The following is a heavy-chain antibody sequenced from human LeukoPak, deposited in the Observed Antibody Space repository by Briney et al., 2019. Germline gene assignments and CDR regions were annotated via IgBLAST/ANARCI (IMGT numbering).Heavy chain of an antibody. J-gene: IGHJ4*02. V-gene: IGHV1-2*02. D-gene: IGHD3-16*01. CDR3: ASGGWPGNKTDIDY. Sequence: ASVKVSCKASGYTFTGYYMHWVRQAPGQGLEWMGWMNLNSGGTNYAKKFQGRVTMTRDTSISTAYMELSRLRSDGTAVYYCASGGWPGNKTDIDYWGQGTLVTVSS. CDR2: MNLNSGGT. CDR1: GYTFTGYY.